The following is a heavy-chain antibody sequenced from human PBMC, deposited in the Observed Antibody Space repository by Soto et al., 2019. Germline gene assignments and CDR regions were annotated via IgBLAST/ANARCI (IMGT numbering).Heavy chain of an antibody. CDR2: ISGSGGST. V-gene: IGHV3-23*01. Sequence: SWVRQAPGKGLAWVSAISGSGGSTYYADSVKGRFTISRDNSKNTLYLQMNSLRAEDTAVYYCAYSSTPFDYWGQGTLVTVSS. CDR3: AYSSTPFDY. D-gene: IGHD6-13*01. J-gene: IGHJ4*02.